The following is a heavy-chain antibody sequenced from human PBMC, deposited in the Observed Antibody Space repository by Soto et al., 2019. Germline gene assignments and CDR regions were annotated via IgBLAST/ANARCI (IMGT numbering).Heavy chain of an antibody. CDR1: GYTFTSYA. Sequence: GASVKVSCKASGYTFTSYAMHWVRQAPGQRLEWMGWINAGNGNTKYSQKFQGRVTITRNTSISTAYMELSSLRSEDTAVYYCARRNFYDFWSGQNWFDPWGQGTLVTVSS. D-gene: IGHD3-3*01. V-gene: IGHV1-3*01. CDR3: ARRNFYDFWSGQNWFDP. CDR2: INAGNGNT. J-gene: IGHJ5*02.